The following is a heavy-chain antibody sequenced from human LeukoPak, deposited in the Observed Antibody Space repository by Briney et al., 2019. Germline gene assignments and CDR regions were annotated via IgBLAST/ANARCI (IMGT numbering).Heavy chain of an antibody. CDR2: IYSGGSK. J-gene: IGHJ1*01. Sequence: PGGSLRLSCAASGFTVISNYMSWVRQAPGKGLEWVSVIYSGGSKYYADSVKGRFTISRDNSKNKLYLQMNSLGAEDTAVYYCARGGGVVALQRWGQGTLVTVS. D-gene: IGHD3-22*01. V-gene: IGHV3-66*01. CDR3: ARGGGVVALQR. CDR1: GFTVISNY.